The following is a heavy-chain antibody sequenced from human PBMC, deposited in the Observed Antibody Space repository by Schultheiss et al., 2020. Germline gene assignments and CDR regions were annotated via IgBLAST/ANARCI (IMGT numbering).Heavy chain of an antibody. CDR3: AKDMAAAAIYGMDV. CDR2: LSPDGAFI. J-gene: IGHJ6*02. CDR1: GFTFSNHH. D-gene: IGHD6-13*01. Sequence: GSLRLSCSASGFTFSNHHMHWVRQAPGKGLEYVSGLSPDGAFIYDADSVKGRFTISRDNSKNTLYLQMNSLRAEDTALYYCAKDMAAAAIYGMDVWGQGTLVTVSS. V-gene: IGHV3-64*04.